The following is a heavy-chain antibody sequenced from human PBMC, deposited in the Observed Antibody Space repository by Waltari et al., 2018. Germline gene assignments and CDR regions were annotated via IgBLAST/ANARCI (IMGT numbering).Heavy chain of an antibody. V-gene: IGHV4-38-2*01. CDR1: GYSMRSGYY. Sequence: QVQLQESGPGLAKSSETLSLTCDVSGYSMRSGYYWGWIRQPPRKGLGWFASIYQSWSSYYNPSLRSRVTISVDTSRNQFSLEMTSVTATDTATYYCVAAKEYYYDGSGDDAFETWGQGTLVTVSS. J-gene: IGHJ3*02. D-gene: IGHD3-22*01. CDR3: VAAKEYYYDGSGDDAFET. CDR2: IYQSWSS.